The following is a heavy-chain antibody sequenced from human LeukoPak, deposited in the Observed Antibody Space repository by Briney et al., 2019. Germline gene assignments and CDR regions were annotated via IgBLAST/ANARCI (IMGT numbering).Heavy chain of an antibody. Sequence: GGSLRLSCGASGFTFSNYAMSWVRQAPGKGLEWVSAISGGGGSAYYADSVKGRFTISRDNSKNTLYLQMHSLRAEDTAVYYCAKATGSTVARAFDIWGQGTMVTVSS. D-gene: IGHD1-7*01. V-gene: IGHV3-23*01. J-gene: IGHJ3*02. CDR2: ISGGGGSA. CDR3: AKATGSTVARAFDI. CDR1: GFTFSNYA.